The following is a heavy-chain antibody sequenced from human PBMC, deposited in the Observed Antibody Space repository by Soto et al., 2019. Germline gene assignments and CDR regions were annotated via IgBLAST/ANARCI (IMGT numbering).Heavy chain of an antibody. J-gene: IGHJ4*02. CDR3: ARDRGIAAAGTDFDY. CDR1: GYTFTSYG. CDR2: ISAYNGNT. D-gene: IGHD6-13*01. V-gene: IGHV1-18*01. Sequence: VKASCKASGYTFTSYGISWVRQAPVQGLEWMGWISAYNGNTNYAQKLQGRVTMTTDTSTSTAYMELRSLRSDDTAVYYCARDRGIAAAGTDFDYWGQGTLVTVSS.